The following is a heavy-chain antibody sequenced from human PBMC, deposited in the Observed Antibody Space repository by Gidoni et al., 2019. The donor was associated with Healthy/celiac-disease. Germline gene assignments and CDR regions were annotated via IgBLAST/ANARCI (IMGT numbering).Heavy chain of an antibody. J-gene: IGHJ3*02. V-gene: IGHV3-53*01. D-gene: IGHD3-22*01. CDR2: IYSGGST. CDR3: ARLGDSSGSLMAFDI. CDR1: GFTVSSNY. Sequence: EVQLVESGGGLIQPGGSLRLSCAASGFTVSSNYMSWVRQAPGKGLEWVSVIYSGGSTYYADSVKGRFTISRDNSKNTLYLQMNSLRAEDTAVYYCARLGDSSGSLMAFDIWGQGTMVTVSS.